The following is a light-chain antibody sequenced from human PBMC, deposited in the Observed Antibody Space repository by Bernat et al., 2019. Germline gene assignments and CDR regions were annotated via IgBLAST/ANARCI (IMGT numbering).Light chain of an antibody. Sequence: DIQMTQSPSPLSASVGDRVTITCRASQRLRRWLAWYQQKPGKAPKLLIYKASSLESGVPSRFSGSGAGTDFTLTISRLQPDDFATYDCQQYNSPLTFGGGTKVEIK. CDR3: QQYNSPLT. V-gene: IGKV1-5*03. CDR1: QRLRRW. CDR2: KAS. J-gene: IGKJ4*01.